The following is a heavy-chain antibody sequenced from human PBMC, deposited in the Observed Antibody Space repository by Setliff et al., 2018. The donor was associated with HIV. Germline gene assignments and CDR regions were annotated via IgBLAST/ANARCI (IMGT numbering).Heavy chain of an antibody. J-gene: IGHJ5*02. CDR2: IYYSGST. Sequence: SETLSLTCTVSGGSISSYYWSWIRQPPGKGLEWIGYIYYSGSTNYNPSLKSRVTISVDTSKNQFSLKLSSVTAADTVVYYCARAHIGIAARWSGWFDPWGQGTLVTVSS. CDR1: GGSISSYY. D-gene: IGHD6-6*01. V-gene: IGHV4-59*01. CDR3: ARAHIGIAARWSGWFDP.